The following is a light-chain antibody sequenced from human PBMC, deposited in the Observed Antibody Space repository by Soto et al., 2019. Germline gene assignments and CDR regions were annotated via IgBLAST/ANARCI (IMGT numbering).Light chain of an antibody. CDR1: QSVSSNS. J-gene: IGKJ1*01. Sequence: ESVLTQSPGTLSLSPGERATLSCRASQSVSSNSLTWYQQKPGQAPRLLIYGASSRATGTPDSVSGSGSGTDFTLTISILEPEDFAVYYCQRFGGSPPSWTFGQGTKVEI. V-gene: IGKV3-20*01. CDR2: GAS. CDR3: QRFGGSPPSWT.